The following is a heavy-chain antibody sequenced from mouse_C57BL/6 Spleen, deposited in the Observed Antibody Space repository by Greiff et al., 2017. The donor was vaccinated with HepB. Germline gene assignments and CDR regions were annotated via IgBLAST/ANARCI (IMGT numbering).Heavy chain of an antibody. J-gene: IGHJ1*03. V-gene: IGHV14-2*01. CDR2: IDPEDGET. D-gene: IGHD4-1*02. CDR1: GFNIKDYY. CDR3: APQLGSYWYFDV. Sequence: VHVKQSGAELVKPGASVKLSCTASGFNIKDYYMHWVKQRTEQGLEWIGRIDPEDGETKYAPKFQGKATITADTSSNTAYLKLSSLTSEDTAVYYCAPQLGSYWYFDVWGTGTTVTVSS.